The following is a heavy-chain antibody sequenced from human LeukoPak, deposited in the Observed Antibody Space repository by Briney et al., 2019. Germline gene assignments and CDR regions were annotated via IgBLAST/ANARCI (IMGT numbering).Heavy chain of an antibody. CDR3: ARHLGMVRGVTTAHFDY. D-gene: IGHD3-10*01. Sequence: SETLSLTCTVSGGSISSYYWSWIRQPPGKGLEWIGYIYYSGSTNYNPSLKSRVTISVDTFKNQFSLKLSSVTAADTAVYYCARHLGMVRGVTTAHFDYWGQGTLVTVSS. CDR2: IYYSGST. V-gene: IGHV4-59*08. CDR1: GGSISSYY. J-gene: IGHJ4*02.